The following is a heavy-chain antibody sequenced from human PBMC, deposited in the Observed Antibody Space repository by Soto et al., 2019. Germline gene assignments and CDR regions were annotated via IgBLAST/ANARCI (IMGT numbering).Heavy chain of an antibody. D-gene: IGHD6-19*01. CDR1: GYTFTSYA. CDR2: INAGNGNT. CDR3: ARASGWYVSDY. J-gene: IGHJ4*02. V-gene: IGHV1-3*05. Sequence: QVQLVQSGAEEKKPGASVKVSCKASGYTFTSYAMHWVRQAPGQRLEWMGWINAGNGNTKYSQKFQGRVTSTRDTSASTGYRELSSLRSEDTAVYYCARASGWYVSDYWGQGTLVTVSS.